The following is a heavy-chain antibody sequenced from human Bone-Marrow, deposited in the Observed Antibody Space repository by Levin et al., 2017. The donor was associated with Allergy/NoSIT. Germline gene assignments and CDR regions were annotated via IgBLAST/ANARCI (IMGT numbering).Heavy chain of an antibody. V-gene: IGHV4-30-4*01. Sequence: PSETLSLTCSVSGASISNGDYYWNWIRQSPGKGLEWIGYISYNGRSNYNPSLRSRVVISGDTSMNQFSLRLDSVTAADTALYYCVRADTYSGTYFGKFDYWGQGTQVTVSS. CDR1: GASISNGDYY. J-gene: IGHJ4*02. CDR3: VRADTYSGTYFGKFDY. D-gene: IGHD1-26*01. CDR2: ISYNGRS.